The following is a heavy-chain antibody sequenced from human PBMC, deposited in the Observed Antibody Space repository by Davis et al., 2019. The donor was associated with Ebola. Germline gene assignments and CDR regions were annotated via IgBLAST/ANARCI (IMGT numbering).Heavy chain of an antibody. D-gene: IGHD3-16*01. CDR1: GGSISSSSYY. J-gene: IGHJ4*02. CDR2: IYYSGST. V-gene: IGHV4-39*01. Sequence: SETLSLTCTVSGGSISSSSYYWGRLRQPPGKGLEWIGSIYYSGSTYYNPSLKSRVTISVDTSKNQFSLKLSSVTAADTAVYYCTQNGGDYWGQGTLVTVSS. CDR3: TQNGGDY.